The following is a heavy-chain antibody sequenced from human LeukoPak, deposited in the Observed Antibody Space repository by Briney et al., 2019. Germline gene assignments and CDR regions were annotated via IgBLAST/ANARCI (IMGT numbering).Heavy chain of an antibody. Sequence: AGGSLRLSCAASGFTFKNSWMSWVRQAPGKGLEWVANINQDGDEKYYVDSVKGRFSISRDNAKNSLYLQMNSLRAEDTAVYYCTRDYYDSSGRSVDWGQGTLVTVSS. CDR1: GFTFKNSW. CDR3: TRDYYDSSGRSVD. J-gene: IGHJ4*02. CDR2: INQDGDEK. D-gene: IGHD3-22*01. V-gene: IGHV3-7*01.